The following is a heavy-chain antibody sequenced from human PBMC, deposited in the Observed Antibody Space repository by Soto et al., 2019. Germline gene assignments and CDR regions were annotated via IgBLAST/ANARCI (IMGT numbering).Heavy chain of an antibody. CDR3: ARRSRYCSGGNCFPGAFDI. Sequence: QVQLQESGPGLVKPSETLSLTCTVSGGSISSYYWGWIRQPPGKGLELIGYIYYSGSTNYNPSLKSRVTMSVDTSKNQFSLRLSSVTAADTAVYYCARRSRYCSGGNCFPGAFDIWGQGTMVTVSS. J-gene: IGHJ3*02. D-gene: IGHD2-15*01. V-gene: IGHV4-59*08. CDR2: IYYSGST. CDR1: GGSISSYY.